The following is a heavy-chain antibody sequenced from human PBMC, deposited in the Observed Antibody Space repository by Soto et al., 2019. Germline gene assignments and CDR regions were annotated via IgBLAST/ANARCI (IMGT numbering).Heavy chain of an antibody. J-gene: IGHJ6*02. CDR1: GFSFEDYA. V-gene: IGHV3-9*01. Sequence: EVQLVESGGGLVQPGRSLRLSCAASGFSFEDYAMHWVRQAPGKGLEWVSGIAWNSDIIGYADFEKGRFTISRDNGKNSLYLQMNSLRPEDTALYYCAKDHYGSAIYGMDVWGQGTTVTVSS. D-gene: IGHD3-10*01. CDR3: AKDHYGSAIYGMDV. CDR2: IAWNSDII.